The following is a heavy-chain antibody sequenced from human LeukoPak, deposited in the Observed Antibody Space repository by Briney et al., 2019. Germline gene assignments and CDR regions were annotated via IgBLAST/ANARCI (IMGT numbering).Heavy chain of an antibody. J-gene: IGHJ4*02. D-gene: IGHD3-22*01. CDR2: IYSGGST. CDR3: ARGKETYYYDSSGYYYGGYFDY. V-gene: IGHV3-66*01. Sequence: PGGSLRLSCAASGFTVSSNYMSWVRQAPGKGLEWVSVIYSGGSTYYADSVKGRFTISRDNSKNTLYLQMNSLRAEDTAVYYCARGKETYYYDSSGYYYGGYFDYWGQGTLVTVSS. CDR1: GFTVSSNY.